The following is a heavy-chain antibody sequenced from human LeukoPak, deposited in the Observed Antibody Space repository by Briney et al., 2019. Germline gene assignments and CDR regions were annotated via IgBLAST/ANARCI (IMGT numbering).Heavy chain of an antibody. V-gene: IGHV3-30*04. D-gene: IGHD6-13*01. CDR3: ARDLEAAGFDY. Sequence: GRSLRLSCAASGFTFSSYAMHWVRQAPGKGLEWVAVISYDGSNKYYADSVKGRFTISRDNSKNTLYLQMNSLRAEDTAVYYCARDLEAAGFDYWGQGTLVTVSS. CDR1: GFTFSSYA. J-gene: IGHJ4*02. CDR2: ISYDGSNK.